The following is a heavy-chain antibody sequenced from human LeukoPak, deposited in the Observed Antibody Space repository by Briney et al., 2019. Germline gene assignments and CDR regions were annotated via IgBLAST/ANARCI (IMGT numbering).Heavy chain of an antibody. J-gene: IGHJ4*02. CDR3: ARDMLSNGLFDY. CDR2: ISAYNGNT. V-gene: IGHV1-18*01. D-gene: IGHD3-10*02. CDR1: GYTFTGYG. Sequence: ASVKVSCKASGYTFTGYGISWVRQAPGQGLEWMGWISAYNGNTNYAQKLQGRVTMTTDTSTSTAYMELRSLRSDDTAVYYCARDMLSNGLFDYWGQGTLVTVSS.